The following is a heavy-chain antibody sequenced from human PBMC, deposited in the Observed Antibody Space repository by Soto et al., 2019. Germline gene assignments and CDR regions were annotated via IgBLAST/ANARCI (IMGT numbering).Heavy chain of an antibody. Sequence: SVKVSCKASGYTFTSYAMQWVRQAPGQRLEWMGWINAGNGNTKYSQKFQGRVTITSDTSASTDYMELSSLRSEDTAVYYCARDLGGWTDYWGQGTLVTVSS. V-gene: IGHV1-3*01. CDR1: GYTFTSYA. J-gene: IGHJ4*02. D-gene: IGHD6-19*01. CDR2: INAGNGNT. CDR3: ARDLGGWTDY.